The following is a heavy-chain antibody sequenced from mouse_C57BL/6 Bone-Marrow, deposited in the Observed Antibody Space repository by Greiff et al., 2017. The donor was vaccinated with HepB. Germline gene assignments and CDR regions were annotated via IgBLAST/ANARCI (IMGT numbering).Heavy chain of an antibody. Sequence: QVQLQQSGAELVRPGTSVKVSCKASGYAFTNYLIEWVKQRPGQGLEWIGVINPGSGGTNYTEKFKGKATLTADKSSSTAYMQLSSLTSEDSAVYFCARGKYSYWYFDVWGTGTTVTVSS. CDR3: ARGKYSYWYFDV. CDR1: GYAFTNYL. D-gene: IGHD5-1*01. V-gene: IGHV1-54*01. J-gene: IGHJ1*03. CDR2: INPGSGGT.